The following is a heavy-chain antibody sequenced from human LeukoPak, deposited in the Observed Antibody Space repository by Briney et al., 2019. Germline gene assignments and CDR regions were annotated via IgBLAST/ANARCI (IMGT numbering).Heavy chain of an antibody. D-gene: IGHD2-21*02. J-gene: IGHJ3*02. Sequence: GGSLRLSCAISGFTVSNNYMSWIRQPPGKGLEWVSVIYSGGSTYYADSVKGRFTISRDTSKNTLYLQMNSLRAEDTAVYYCARGGGAYCGGDCFRAFDIWGQGTMVTVSP. CDR2: IYSGGST. CDR3: ARGGGAYCGGDCFRAFDI. V-gene: IGHV3-53*01. CDR1: GFTVSNNY.